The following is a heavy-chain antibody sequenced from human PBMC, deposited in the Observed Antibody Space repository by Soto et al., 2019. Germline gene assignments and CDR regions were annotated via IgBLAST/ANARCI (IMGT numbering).Heavy chain of an antibody. V-gene: IGHV3-23*01. D-gene: IGHD2-15*01. CDR1: RFTFNSSA. CDR3: AKARCSGNSCYVPDY. CDR2: ISGSGGSP. Sequence: AGSLRLCCAASRFTFNSSAMAGVRQAPGKGLEWVSSISGSGGSPSYADSVQGRFAISRDNSRNTLSLQMNSLRAEDTATSYCAKARCSGNSCYVPDYWGHGSLLTVSS. J-gene: IGHJ4*01.